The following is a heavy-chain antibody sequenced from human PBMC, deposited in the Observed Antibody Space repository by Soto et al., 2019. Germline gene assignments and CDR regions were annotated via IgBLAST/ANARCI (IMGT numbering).Heavy chain of an antibody. CDR1: GGSISSSSYY. J-gene: IGHJ4*02. CDR3: ARHTDSGSYPTNFDY. D-gene: IGHD1-26*01. Sequence: QLQLQESGPGLVKPSETLSLTCTVSGGSISSSSYYWGWIRQPPGKGLEWIGSIYYSGSTYYNPSLKSRVTTSADTSKNQFSLKLSSVTAADTAVYYCARHTDSGSYPTNFDYWGQGTLVTVSS. CDR2: IYYSGST. V-gene: IGHV4-39*01.